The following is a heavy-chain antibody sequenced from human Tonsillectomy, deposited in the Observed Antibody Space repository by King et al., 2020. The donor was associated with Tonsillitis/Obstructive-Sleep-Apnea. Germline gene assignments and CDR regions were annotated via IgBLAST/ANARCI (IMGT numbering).Heavy chain of an antibody. V-gene: IGHV7-4-1*02. Sequence: VQLVESGSELKKPGASVKVSCKASGYTFTSYAMNWVRQAPGQGLEWMGWINTNTGNPTYAQGFTGRFVFSLDTSVSTAYLQISSLKAEDTAVYYCARDSGRYDFWRGYYNQIYYIDYWGQGTLVTVSS. CDR3: ARDSGRYDFWRGYYNQIYYIDY. CDR2: INTNTGNP. CDR1: GYTFTSYA. D-gene: IGHD3-3*01. J-gene: IGHJ4*02.